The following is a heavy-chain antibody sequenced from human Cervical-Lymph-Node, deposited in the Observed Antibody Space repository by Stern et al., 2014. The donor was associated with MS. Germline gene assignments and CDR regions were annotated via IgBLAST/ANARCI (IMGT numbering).Heavy chain of an antibody. V-gene: IGHV3-33*01. J-gene: IGHJ6*02. Sequence: VQLVESGGGVVQPGRSLRLSCAASGFTFSSYGMHWVRQAPGKGLEWVAVIWYDGSNKYYADSVKGRFTISRDNSKNTLYLQMNSLRAEDTAVYYCARDHTYDSSGYDYSYYGMDNWGQGTTVTVSS. CDR2: IWYDGSNK. D-gene: IGHD3-22*01. CDR3: ARDHTYDSSGYDYSYYGMDN. CDR1: GFTFSSYG.